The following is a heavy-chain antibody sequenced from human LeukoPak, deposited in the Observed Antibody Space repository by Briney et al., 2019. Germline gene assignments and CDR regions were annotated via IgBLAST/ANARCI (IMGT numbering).Heavy chain of an antibody. CDR3: ARRSITMIVVVILPERHFDY. V-gene: IGHV4-34*01. CDR2: INHSGST. CDR1: GGSFSGYY. D-gene: IGHD3-22*01. J-gene: IGHJ4*02. Sequence: SETLSLTCAVYGGSFSGYYWSWIRQPPGKGLEWIGEINHSGSTNYNPSLKSRVTISVDTSKNQFSLKLSSVTAADTAVYYCARRSITMIVVVILPERHFDYWGQGTLVTVSS.